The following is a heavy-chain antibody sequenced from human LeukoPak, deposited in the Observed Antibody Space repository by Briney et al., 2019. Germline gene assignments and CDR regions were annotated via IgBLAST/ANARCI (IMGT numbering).Heavy chain of an antibody. D-gene: IGHD4-17*01. CDR1: GGSISSYY. CDR2: IYYSGST. J-gene: IGHJ4*02. V-gene: IGHV4-59*08. CDR3: ARHGSTVLYFDY. Sequence: SETLSLTCTVSGGSISSYYWSWIRPPPGKGLEWIGYIYYSGSTNYNPSLKSRVTISVDTSKNQFSLKLSSVTAADTAVYYCARHGSTVLYFDYWGQGTLVTVSS.